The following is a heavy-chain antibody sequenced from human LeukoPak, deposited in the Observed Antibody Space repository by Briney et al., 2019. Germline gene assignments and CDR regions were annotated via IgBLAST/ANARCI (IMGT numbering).Heavy chain of an antibody. Sequence: GGSLRLSCAASGFTLSSYAMHWVRQAPGKGLEYVSAISKNGGNTYYANSVKGRFSISRDNSKNTLYLQMGSLRTEDMAVYYCARVGEGRYYQYYYMDVWGKGSTVTVSS. J-gene: IGHJ6*03. CDR2: ISKNGGNT. CDR1: GFTLSSYA. V-gene: IGHV3-64*01. D-gene: IGHD3-16*01. CDR3: ARVGEGRYYQYYYMDV.